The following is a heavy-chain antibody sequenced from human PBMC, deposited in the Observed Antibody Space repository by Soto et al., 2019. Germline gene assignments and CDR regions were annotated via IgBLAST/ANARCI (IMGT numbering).Heavy chain of an antibody. CDR3: ATSGEGERGYSGYPGY. CDR1: GYTFTSYG. CDR2: ISAYNGNT. J-gene: IGHJ4*02. D-gene: IGHD5-12*01. Sequence: QVQLVQSGAEVKKPGASVKVSCKASGYTFTSYGISCVRQAPGQGLEWMGWISAYNGNTNSAQKLQGRVTMTTDTSTSTAYMELRGLRSDDTAVCYCATSGEGERGYSGYPGYWCQGTLVTVAS. V-gene: IGHV1-18*01.